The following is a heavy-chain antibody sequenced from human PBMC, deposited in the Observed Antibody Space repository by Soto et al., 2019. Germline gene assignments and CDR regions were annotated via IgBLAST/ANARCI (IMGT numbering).Heavy chain of an antibody. J-gene: IGHJ4*02. CDR3: AHRVLRTVFGLVTTTAIYFDF. CDR2: IYWDDDK. CDR1: GFSLTTSGVG. D-gene: IGHD3-3*01. Sequence: QITLKESGPTVVKPTETLTLTCTFSGFSLTTSGVGVGWVRQSPGKAPEWLALIYWDDDKRYSTSLNSRLIITKDTSKNQVVLTMANVDPADTATYYRAHRVLRTVFGLVTTTAIYFDFWGPGTPVVVSS. V-gene: IGHV2-5*02.